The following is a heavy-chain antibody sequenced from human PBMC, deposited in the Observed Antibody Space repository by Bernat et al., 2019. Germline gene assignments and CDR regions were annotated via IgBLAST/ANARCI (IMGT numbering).Heavy chain of an antibody. J-gene: IGHJ4*02. V-gene: IGHV3-66*01. Sequence: EVQLVESGGGLVQPGGSLRLSCAASGFTVSSNYMSWVRQAPGKGLEWVSVIYSGGSTYYADSVKGSFTISRDNSKNTLYLQMNSLRAEDTAVYYCARGDGGGEFGYFDYWGQGTLVTVSS. CDR3: ARGDGGGEFGYFDY. D-gene: IGHD3-16*01. CDR1: GFTVSSNY. CDR2: IYSGGST.